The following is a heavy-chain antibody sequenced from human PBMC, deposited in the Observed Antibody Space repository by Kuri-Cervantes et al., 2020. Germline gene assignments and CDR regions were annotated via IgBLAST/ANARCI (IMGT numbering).Heavy chain of an antibody. CDR3: ATELYDSSGYYVNWFDP. J-gene: IGHJ5*02. V-gene: IGHV3-30*03. CDR2: ISYDGSNK. D-gene: IGHD3-22*01. Sequence: GESLKISCAASGFTFSSYGMHWVRQAPGKGLEWVAVISYDGSNKYCADSVKGRFTISRDNSKNTLYLQMNSLRAEDTAVYYCATELYDSSGYYVNWFDPWGQGTLVTVSS. CDR1: GFTFSSYG.